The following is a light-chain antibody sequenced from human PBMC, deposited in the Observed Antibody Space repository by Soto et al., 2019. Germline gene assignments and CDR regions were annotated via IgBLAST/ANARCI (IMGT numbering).Light chain of an antibody. J-gene: IGKJ1*01. Sequence: EIVVTQAPGTPPLSRGERATISCRTRQSFSSAYLAWYQQTPGQAPRLLIYVASSRATGIPGRLSGSGSGTELTLTISRLEPEDLEVYYGQQYGNSPWTFGQGNKVEIK. CDR2: VAS. CDR1: QSFSSAY. CDR3: QQYGNSPWT. V-gene: IGKV3-20*01.